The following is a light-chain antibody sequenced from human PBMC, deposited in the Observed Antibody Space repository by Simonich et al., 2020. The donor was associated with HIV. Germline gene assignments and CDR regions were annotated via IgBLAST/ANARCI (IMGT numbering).Light chain of an antibody. Sequence: AIQLTQSPSSLSASVGKRVTITRRASQGLGSDLAWYQQKPGKPPKLLIYDASSLESGVPSRFSGSGSGTDFTLTISSLQPEDFATYYCQQSYSTPLTFGGGTKVEIK. CDR1: QGLGSD. CDR2: DAS. J-gene: IGKJ4*01. V-gene: IGKV1-13*02. CDR3: QQSYSTPLT.